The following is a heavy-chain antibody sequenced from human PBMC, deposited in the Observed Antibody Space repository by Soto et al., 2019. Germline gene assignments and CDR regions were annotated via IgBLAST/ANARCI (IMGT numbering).Heavy chain of an antibody. Sequence: SVKVSCKASGYTFTSYGISWVRQAPGQGLEWMGWISAYNGNTNYAQKLQGRVTMTTDTSTSTAYMELRSLRSDDTAVYYCARAELRFLEWLFYYMDVWGKGTTVTVSS. D-gene: IGHD3-3*01. J-gene: IGHJ6*03. CDR2: ISAYNGNT. V-gene: IGHV1-18*01. CDR3: ARAELRFLEWLFYYMDV. CDR1: GYTFTSYG.